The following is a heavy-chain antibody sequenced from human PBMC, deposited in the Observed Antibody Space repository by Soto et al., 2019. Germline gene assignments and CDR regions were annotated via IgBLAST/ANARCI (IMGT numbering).Heavy chain of an antibody. CDR3: ARAGAFYETSGYPWSTFDI. D-gene: IGHD3-22*01. V-gene: IGHV1-18*01. Sequence: QVHLVQSGAEVKKPGASVKVSCKASGYTLTSYGISWVRQAPGQGLPWMGWISAYNGNTNYADKFQGRVTTTTDTSTSTAHMEVRSLRSDDTAVYYCARAGAFYETSGYPWSTFDIWGQGTMVTVSS. J-gene: IGHJ3*02. CDR2: ISAYNGNT. CDR1: GYTLTSYG.